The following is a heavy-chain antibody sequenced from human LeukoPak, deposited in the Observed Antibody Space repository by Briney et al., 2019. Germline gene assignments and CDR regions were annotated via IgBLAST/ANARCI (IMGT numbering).Heavy chain of an antibody. D-gene: IGHD5-12*01. CDR3: ARGTYYSGYEFYHYTMDV. J-gene: IGHJ6*02. CDR2: IIPFYDTR. Sequence: SVKVSCKASGYTFTDYYIHWVRQAPGQGLEWMGGIIPFYDTRNYAQRFQGRVTITADESTSTVYMELNSLRSEDTAVYYCARGTYYSGYEFYHYTMDVWGRGTTVTVSS. CDR1: GYTFTDYY. V-gene: IGHV1-69*13.